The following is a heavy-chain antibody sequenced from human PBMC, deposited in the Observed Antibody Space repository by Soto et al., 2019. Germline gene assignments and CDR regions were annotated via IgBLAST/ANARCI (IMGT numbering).Heavy chain of an antibody. CDR2: ISGSGGST. V-gene: IGHV3-23*01. CDR3: AKSARTTVTNYYYGMDV. Sequence: GGSLRLSCAASGFTFSSYAMSWVRQAPGKGLEWVSAISGSGGSTYYADSVKGRFTISRDNSKNTLYLQMNSLRAEDTAVYYCAKSARTTVTNYYYGMDVWGQGTTVTVSS. J-gene: IGHJ6*02. CDR1: GFTFSSYA. D-gene: IGHD4-17*01.